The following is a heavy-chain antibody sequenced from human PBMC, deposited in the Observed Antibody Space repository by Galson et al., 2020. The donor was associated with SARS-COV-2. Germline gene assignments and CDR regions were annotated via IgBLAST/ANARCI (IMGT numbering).Heavy chain of an antibody. V-gene: IGHV4-4*02. J-gene: IGHJ6*03. CDR2: IYHSGYI. CDR1: GGSISSSDW. Sequence: SETLSLTCAVSGGSISSSDWWGWVRQPPGKRLAWIGEIYHSGYINYNPSLKSRVTMSVDTSKNQFSLKLSSVTAADTALYYCSRIIVTAYYFSYMDVWGKGTTVTVSS. D-gene: IGHD2-21*02. CDR3: SRIIVTAYYFSYMDV.